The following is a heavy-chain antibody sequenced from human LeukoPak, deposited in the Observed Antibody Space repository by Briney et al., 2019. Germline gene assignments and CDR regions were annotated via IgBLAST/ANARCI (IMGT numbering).Heavy chain of an antibody. J-gene: IGHJ4*02. V-gene: IGHV1-69*13. CDR1: GGTFSSYA. CDR3: ARGVPGYSYGYGDY. Sequence: ASVKVSCKASGGTFSSYAISWVRQAPGQGLEWMGGIIPIFGTANYAQKFQGRVTITADESTSTAYMELSSLRSEDTAVYYCARGVPGYSYGYGDYWGQGTLVTVSS. CDR2: IIPIFGTA. D-gene: IGHD5-18*01.